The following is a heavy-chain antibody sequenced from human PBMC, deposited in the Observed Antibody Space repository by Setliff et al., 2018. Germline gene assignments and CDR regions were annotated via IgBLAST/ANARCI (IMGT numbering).Heavy chain of an antibody. J-gene: IGHJ4*02. CDR3: AKPRPGWPAGFDS. CDR2: INGDGSIT. D-gene: IGHD6-19*01. CDR1: GLTFTSKW. V-gene: IGHV3-74*01. Sequence: PGGSLRLSCAASGLTFTSKWMHWVRQAPGKGLVWVSRINGDGSITSYADSVRGRFTISRDSSKNTLYLQMSSLRPEDTALYYCAKPRPGWPAGFDSWGQGTLVTVSS.